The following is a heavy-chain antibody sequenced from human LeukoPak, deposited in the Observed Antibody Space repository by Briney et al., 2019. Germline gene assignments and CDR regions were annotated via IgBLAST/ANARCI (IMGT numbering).Heavy chain of an antibody. J-gene: IGHJ6*02. CDR2: IYYSGST. V-gene: IGHV4-59*01. Sequence: SETLSLTCTVSGGSISSYYWSWIRQPPGKGLEWIGYIYYSGSTNYNPSLESRVTISVDTSKNQFSLKLSSVTAADTAVYYCARSLGIRYYYGMDVWGQGTTVTVSS. CDR3: ARSLGIRYYYGMDV. D-gene: IGHD3-16*01. CDR1: GGSISSYY.